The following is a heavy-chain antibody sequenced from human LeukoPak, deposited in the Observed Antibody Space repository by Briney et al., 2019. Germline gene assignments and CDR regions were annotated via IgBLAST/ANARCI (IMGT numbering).Heavy chain of an antibody. V-gene: IGHV3-30*09. D-gene: IGHD6-19*01. J-gene: IGHJ6*02. CDR1: GFTVSSDG. CDR2: ISYDGSNK. CDR3: ARAGYSNGWYNGLDV. Sequence: PGRSLRLSCAASGFTVSSDGIHWVRQAPANGLGWAAIISYDGSNKYYEDSVKDRFAISRDTSKNTLYLQMNSLRAADTAVYYCARAGYSNGWYNGLDVWGQGTTVTVSS.